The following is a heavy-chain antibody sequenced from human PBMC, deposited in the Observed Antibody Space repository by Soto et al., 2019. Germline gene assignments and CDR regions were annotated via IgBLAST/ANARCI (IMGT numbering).Heavy chain of an antibody. J-gene: IGHJ5*02. D-gene: IGHD1-1*01. Sequence: QVQLVQSGAEVKKPGSSVKVSCKASGGSFSSYPITWVRQAPGQGLEWMGRIIPILGIANHAQKFQGRVTITAEKSPNPAYREPSSLRSEETAVYYCARGERFDPWAQGTLVTVSS. CDR3: ARGERFDP. CDR2: IIPILGIA. V-gene: IGHV1-69*02. CDR1: GGSFSSYP.